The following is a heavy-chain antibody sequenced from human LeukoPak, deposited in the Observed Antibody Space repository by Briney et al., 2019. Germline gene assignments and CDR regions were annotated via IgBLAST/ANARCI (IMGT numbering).Heavy chain of an antibody. CDR3: ARVCGGDCYTFYY. V-gene: IGHV4-34*01. Sequence: SETLSLTCAVYGGSFSGYYWSWIRQPPGKGLEWIGEINHSGSTNYNPSLKSRVTISVDTSKNQFSLKLSSVTAADTAVYYCARVCGGDCYTFYYWGQGTLVTVSS. CDR2: INHSGST. J-gene: IGHJ4*02. D-gene: IGHD2-21*02. CDR1: GGSFSGYY.